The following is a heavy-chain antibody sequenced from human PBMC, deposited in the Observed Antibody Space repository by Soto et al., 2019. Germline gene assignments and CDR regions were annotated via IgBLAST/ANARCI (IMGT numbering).Heavy chain of an antibody. CDR3: VRGRVMITFGVVIVIDY. Sequence: QVQLVQSGAAMKKPGASVKVSCKASGYTFTSYDINWVRQATGQGHEWMGWINPNTGYTDYAQKFQDRVTMTGNTSITTAYMELSSLGSEDTAVYYCVRGRVMITFGVVIVIDYWGQGSPVTVSS. V-gene: IGHV1-8*01. CDR1: GYTFTSYD. CDR2: INPNTGYT. D-gene: IGHD3-16*02. J-gene: IGHJ4*02.